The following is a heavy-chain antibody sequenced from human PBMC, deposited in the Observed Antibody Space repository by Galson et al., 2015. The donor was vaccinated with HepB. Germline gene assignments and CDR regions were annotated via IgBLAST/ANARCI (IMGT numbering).Heavy chain of an antibody. CDR1: GGTFSSYA. Sequence: VKVSCKASGGTFSSYAVSWVRQAPGQGLEWMGGFIPIFGTANYAQNFQGRVTITADDSTSTSYMELSSLRSEDTAVYYCARGSAYDSSGYPYYYSMDVWGLGTTVTVSS. V-gene: IGHV1-69*13. CDR3: ARGSAYDSSGYPYYYSMDV. D-gene: IGHD3-22*01. CDR2: FIPIFGTA. J-gene: IGHJ6*02.